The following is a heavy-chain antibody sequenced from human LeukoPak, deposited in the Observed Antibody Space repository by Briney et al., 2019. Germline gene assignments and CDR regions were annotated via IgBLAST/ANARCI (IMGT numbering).Heavy chain of an antibody. V-gene: IGHV3-48*03. CDR3: AKDTSPGGLDY. CDR2: ISSSGRTM. CDR1: GFIFSSYE. Sequence: GGSLRLSRAASGFIFSSYEMSWVRQAPGKGLEWVSYISSSGRTMYYADSVKGRFTVSRDNAKNSLYLQMNSLRVEDTALYYCAKDTSPGGLDYWGQGTLVTVSS. D-gene: IGHD3-10*01. J-gene: IGHJ4*02.